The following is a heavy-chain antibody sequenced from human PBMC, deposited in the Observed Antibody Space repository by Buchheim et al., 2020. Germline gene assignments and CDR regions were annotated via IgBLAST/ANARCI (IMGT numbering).Heavy chain of an antibody. J-gene: IGHJ4*02. CDR3: TEERDSSGYPLGAYFDY. V-gene: IGHV4-39*01. D-gene: IGHD3-22*01. CDR1: GGSISSSSYY. Sequence: QLQLQESGPGLVKPSETLSLTCTVSGGSISSSSYYWGWIRQPPGKGLEWIGSIYYSGSTYYNPSLKSRVTISVDTSKNQFSLKLSSVTAADTAVYYCTEERDSSGYPLGAYFDYWGQGTL. CDR2: IYYSGST.